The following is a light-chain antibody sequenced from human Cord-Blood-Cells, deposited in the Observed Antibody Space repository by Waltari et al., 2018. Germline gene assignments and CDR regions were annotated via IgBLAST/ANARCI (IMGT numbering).Light chain of an antibody. V-gene: IGKV3-11*01. J-gene: IGKJ4*01. CDR2: DAS. CDR1: QSVSSY. CDR3: QQRSNWPLT. Sequence: EIVLTQSPATLSLSPGERATLSCRASQSVSSYLAWYQHKPGQAPRLLIYDASNWATGIPARFSGSGSGTDFTLTISSLEPEDFAVYYCQQRSNWPLTFGGGTKVEIK.